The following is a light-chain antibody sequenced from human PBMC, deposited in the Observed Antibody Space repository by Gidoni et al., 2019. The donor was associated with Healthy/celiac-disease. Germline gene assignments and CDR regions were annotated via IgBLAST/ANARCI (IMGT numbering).Light chain of an antibody. CDR3: KQYYSTPWT. V-gene: IGKV4-1*01. J-gene: IGKJ1*01. CDR1: QSVLYSSNNKNY. Sequence: DIVMTQSPDSLAVSLGERATINCKSSQSVLYSSNNKNYLAWYQQKPGQPPKLLIYWASTRESGVPDRFSGSGSGTDFTLTISSLQAEDVAGYYCKQYYSTPWTFGQGTKVEIK. CDR2: WAS.